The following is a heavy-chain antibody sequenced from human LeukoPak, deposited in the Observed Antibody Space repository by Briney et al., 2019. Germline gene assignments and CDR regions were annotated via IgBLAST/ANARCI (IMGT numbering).Heavy chain of an antibody. J-gene: IGHJ4*02. CDR2: ISYDGSNK. Sequence: SGGSLRLSCAASGFIFSNFAMHWVRQAPGKGLEWVAVISYDGSNKDYADSVKGRFTISRDNSKNTLFLQMNSLRAEDTAVYYCAKDRFAYCSGGSCSFDYWGQGTLVTVSS. V-gene: IGHV3-30-3*01. D-gene: IGHD2-15*01. CDR3: AKDRFAYCSGGSCSFDY. CDR1: GFIFSNFA.